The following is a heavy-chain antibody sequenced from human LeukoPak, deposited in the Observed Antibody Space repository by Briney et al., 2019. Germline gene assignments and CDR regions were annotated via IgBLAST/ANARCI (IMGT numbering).Heavy chain of an antibody. Sequence: GASVKASCKASGYTFTSYGISWVRQAPGQGLEWMGWISAYNGNTNYAQKLQGRVIMTTDTSTSTAYMELRSLRSDDTAVYYCARSIVVVVAATNNWFDPWGQGTLVTVSS. CDR2: ISAYNGNT. J-gene: IGHJ5*02. CDR3: ARSIVVVVAATNNWFDP. CDR1: GYTFTSYG. D-gene: IGHD2-15*01. V-gene: IGHV1-18*04.